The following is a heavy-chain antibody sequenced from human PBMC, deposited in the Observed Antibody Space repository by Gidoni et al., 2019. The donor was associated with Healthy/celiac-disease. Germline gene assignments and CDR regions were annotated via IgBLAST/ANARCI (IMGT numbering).Heavy chain of an antibody. V-gene: IGHV3-33*01. CDR3: ARDQITVTTFNWFDP. CDR2: RWYDGSNK. J-gene: IGHJ5*02. Sequence: QVQLVESGGGVVQPGRSLRLSCAASGFAFRSYGMHWVRPAPGKGLGWVAVRWYDGSNKYYADSVKGRFTISRDNSKNTLYLQMNSLRAEDTAVYYCARDQITVTTFNWFDPWGQGTLVTVSS. D-gene: IGHD4-17*01. CDR1: GFAFRSYG.